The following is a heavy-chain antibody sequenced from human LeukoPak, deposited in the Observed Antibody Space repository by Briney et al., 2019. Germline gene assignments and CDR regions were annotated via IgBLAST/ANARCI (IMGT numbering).Heavy chain of an antibody. CDR2: IIPIFGTA. CDR1: GGTFSSYA. J-gene: IGHJ4*02. CDR3: ARSYGSGSYSLLAGSAFDY. D-gene: IGHD3-10*01. V-gene: IGHV1-69*13. Sequence: SVKVSSKASGGTFSSYAISWVRQAPGQGLEWMGGIIPIFGTANYAQKFQGRVTITADESTSTAYMELSSLRSEDTAVYYCARSYGSGSYSLLAGSAFDYWGQGTLVTVSS.